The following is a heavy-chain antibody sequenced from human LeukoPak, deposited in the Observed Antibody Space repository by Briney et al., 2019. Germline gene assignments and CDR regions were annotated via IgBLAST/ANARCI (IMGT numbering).Heavy chain of an antibody. D-gene: IGHD6-19*01. CDR1: GFTFNNHI. CDR2: INSGSSTI. Sequence: GGSLRLSCAASGFTFNNHIMNWVRQAPGKGLEWVSYINSGSSTIYYADSVKGRFTISRDNAKNSLYLQMNSLRAEDTAVYYCATDYPASRYSSGWEFSDYWGQGTLVTVSS. V-gene: IGHV3-48*01. J-gene: IGHJ4*02. CDR3: ATDYPASRYSSGWEFSDY.